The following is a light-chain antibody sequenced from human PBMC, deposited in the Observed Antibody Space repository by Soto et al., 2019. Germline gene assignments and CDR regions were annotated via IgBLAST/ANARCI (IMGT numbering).Light chain of an antibody. CDR3: QSYDTSLGGGVV. CDR1: SSNIGAGYD. J-gene: IGLJ2*01. Sequence: QSVLTQPPLVSGAPGQRVTISCTGSSSNIGAGYDIHWYQQLPGTAPKLLIYGNANRPSGVPDRFSGSKSGTSASLAITGLQAEDEADYYCQSYDTSLGGGVVFGGGTKVTVL. CDR2: GNA. V-gene: IGLV1-40*01.